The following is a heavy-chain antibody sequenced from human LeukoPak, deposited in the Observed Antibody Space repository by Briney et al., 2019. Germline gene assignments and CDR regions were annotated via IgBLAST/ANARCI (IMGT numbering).Heavy chain of an antibody. Sequence: AGGSLRLSCAVSGITLSNYGMSWVRQAPGKGLEWVAGISGSGGGTNYADSVKGRFTISRDNAKNTVYLQMNSLRTEDTAVYYCARDFDMGTTPGDDFDYWGQGTLVTVSS. J-gene: IGHJ4*02. CDR2: ISGSGGGT. CDR1: GITLSNYG. D-gene: IGHD3-9*01. V-gene: IGHV3-23*01. CDR3: ARDFDMGTTPGDDFDY.